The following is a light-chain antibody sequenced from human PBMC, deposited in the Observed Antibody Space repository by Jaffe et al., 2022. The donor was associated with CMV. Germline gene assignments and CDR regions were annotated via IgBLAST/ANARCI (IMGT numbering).Light chain of an antibody. CDR3: QQYNNWFS. CDR1: QSVSFN. Sequence: EIVMTQSPATSSVSLGERVTLSCRASQSVSFNVAWYQQRPGQSPRLLIYRASTRATGLPARFTGSGSGKEFTLTISGLQPDDLAVYYCQQYNNWFSFGGGTKVEIK. J-gene: IGKJ4*01. CDR2: RAS. V-gene: IGKV3-15*01.